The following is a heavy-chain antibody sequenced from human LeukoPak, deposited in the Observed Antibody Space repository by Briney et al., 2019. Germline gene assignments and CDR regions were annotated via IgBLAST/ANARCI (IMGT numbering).Heavy chain of an antibody. D-gene: IGHD3/OR15-3a*01. CDR3: ARRRDFIDY. J-gene: IGHJ4*02. Sequence: GGSLRLSCAASGFTLSDYYMSWIRQAPGKGLEWVSYSSSSGSTIYYADSVKGRFAITRDNAKNSLYLQMNSLRAEDTAVYYCARRRDFIDYWGQGTLVTVSS. CDR2: SSSSGSTI. CDR1: GFTLSDYY. V-gene: IGHV3-11*01.